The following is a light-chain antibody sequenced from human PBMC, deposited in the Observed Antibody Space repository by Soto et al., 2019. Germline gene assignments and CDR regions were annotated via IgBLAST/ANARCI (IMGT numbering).Light chain of an antibody. Sequence: QSALTQPASVSGSLGQSITISCTGTSSDIGGYEYVSWYQQRPGKAPKLIIYGNNDRPSGVPDRFSGSKSGTSSSLAITGLQAEDEADYYCQSYDSGLSVVVFGGGTKLTVL. CDR1: SSDIGGYEY. CDR2: GNN. V-gene: IGLV2-14*03. J-gene: IGLJ2*01. CDR3: QSYDSGLSVVV.